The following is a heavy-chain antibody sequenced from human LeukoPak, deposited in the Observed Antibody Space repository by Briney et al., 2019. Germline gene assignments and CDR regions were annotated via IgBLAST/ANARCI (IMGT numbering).Heavy chain of an antibody. CDR3: AKGYYFDILSGYSSLDS. V-gene: IGHV3-30*02. D-gene: IGHD3-9*01. CDR2: IRYDGSNK. J-gene: IGHJ4*02. Sequence: GGSLRLSCAASGFTFSSYGMHWVRQAPGKGLEWVAFIRYDGSNKYYADSVKGRFTISRDNSKNTLYLQMNSLRAEDTAVYYCAKGYYFDILSGYSSLDSWGQGTLVTVSS. CDR1: GFTFSSYG.